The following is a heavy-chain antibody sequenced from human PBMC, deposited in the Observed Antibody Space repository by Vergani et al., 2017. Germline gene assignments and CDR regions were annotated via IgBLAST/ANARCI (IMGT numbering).Heavy chain of an antibody. CDR1: GGSISSGSYY. CDR2: FYTGGGT. J-gene: IGHJ6*02. CDR3: ARDPLYSTTWPFLLLGMDV. Sequence: QVQLQESGPGLVRPSQTLSLTCTVSGGSISSGSYYWSWFRQPAGKGLEWIGRFYTGGGTSYNPSLKSRVTISVDTSKNQFSLQLSSVTAADTAVYDCARDPLYSTTWPFLLLGMDVWGQGTTVTVSS. V-gene: IGHV4-61*02. D-gene: IGHD6-13*01.